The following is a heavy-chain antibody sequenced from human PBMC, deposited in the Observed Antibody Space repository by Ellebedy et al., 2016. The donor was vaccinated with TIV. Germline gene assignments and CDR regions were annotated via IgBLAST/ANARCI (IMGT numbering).Heavy chain of an antibody. D-gene: IGHD4-17*01. CDR1: GFSFSSYW. Sequence: GGSLRLSCAASGFSFSSYWMSWVRQTPGKGLEWVANMNQDGSEKYYVDSVRGRFTISRDNAKNSLYLQMNSLRAEDTAVYYCATDGSYGDYLSPTHAFENWGQGTMVIVSS. CDR2: MNQDGSEK. CDR3: ATDGSYGDYLSPTHAFEN. V-gene: IGHV3-7*01. J-gene: IGHJ3*02.